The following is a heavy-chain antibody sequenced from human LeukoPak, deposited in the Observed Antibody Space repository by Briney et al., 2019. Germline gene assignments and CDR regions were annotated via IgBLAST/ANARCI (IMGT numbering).Heavy chain of an antibody. CDR1: GFTFSDNY. Sequence: GGSLRLSCAASGFTFSDNYMSWIRQAPGKGLEWVGRIKSKNDGETTEYAAPVKDRFTISRDDSKDTLYLYMNSLKTDDTAVYYCAADLPPPRGYDYPVDDWGQGTLVTVSS. CDR2: IKSKNDGETT. CDR3: AADLPPPRGYDYPVDD. V-gene: IGHV3-15*01. J-gene: IGHJ4*02. D-gene: IGHD5-12*01.